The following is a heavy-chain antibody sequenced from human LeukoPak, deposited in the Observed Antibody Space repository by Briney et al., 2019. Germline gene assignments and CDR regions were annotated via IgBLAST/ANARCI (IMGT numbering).Heavy chain of an antibody. CDR1: GYILTNYW. D-gene: IGHD6-13*01. J-gene: IGHJ3*02. CDR2: IYPGDSDT. Sequence: GESLKISCKGSGYILTNYWIGWVRQLPGKGLEWMGIIYPGDSDTRYSPSFQGQVTISADKSISTAYLQWNSLKASDTAMYYCARSRPGIVAAGTVAFDIWGQGTMVTVSS. CDR3: ARSRPGIVAAGTVAFDI. V-gene: IGHV5-51*01.